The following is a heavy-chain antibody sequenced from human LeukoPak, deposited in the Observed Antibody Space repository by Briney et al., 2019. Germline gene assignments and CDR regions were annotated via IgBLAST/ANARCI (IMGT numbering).Heavy chain of an antibody. V-gene: IGHV3-23*01. J-gene: IGHJ4*02. Sequence: GGSLRLSCAASGFTFSSYAMSWVRQAPGKGLEWVSAISGSGGSTYYADSVKGRFTISRDNSKNTLYLQMTSLRAEDTAVYYCAKAIAVAVVPGYWGQGTLVTVSS. D-gene: IGHD6-19*01. CDR1: GFTFSSYA. CDR3: AKAIAVAVVPGY. CDR2: ISGSGGST.